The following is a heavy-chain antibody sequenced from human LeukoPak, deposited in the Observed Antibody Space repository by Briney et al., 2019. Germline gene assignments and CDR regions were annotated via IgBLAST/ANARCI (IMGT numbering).Heavy chain of an antibody. CDR3: ARGRYSSGWSFFAY. CDR2: IYYSGST. V-gene: IGHV4-39*01. CDR1: GGSISSSSYY. J-gene: IGHJ4*02. D-gene: IGHD6-19*01. Sequence: SETLSLTCTVSGGSISSSSYYWGWIRQPPGKGLEWIGSIYYSGSTYYNPSLKSRVNISVDTSKNQFSLKLSSVTAADTAVYYCARGRYSSGWSFFAYWGQGTLVTVSS.